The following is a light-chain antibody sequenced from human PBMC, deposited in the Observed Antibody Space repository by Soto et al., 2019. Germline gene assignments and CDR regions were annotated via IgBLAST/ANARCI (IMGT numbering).Light chain of an antibody. V-gene: IGLV2-14*03. CDR1: SSDVGAYDY. J-gene: IGLJ2*01. CDR3: GSYTTSGSVV. Sequence: QSALTQPASVSGSPGQSIDISCTGTSSDVGAYDYVSWYQQHPGKAPKVIISDVYNRPSGVSNRFSGSKSGNTASLTISGLKAEDEADYYCGSYTTSGSVVFGGGTKVTVL. CDR2: DVY.